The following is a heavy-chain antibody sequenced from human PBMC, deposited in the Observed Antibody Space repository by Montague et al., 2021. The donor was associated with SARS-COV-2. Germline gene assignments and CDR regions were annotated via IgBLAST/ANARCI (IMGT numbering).Heavy chain of an antibody. D-gene: IGHD3-16*01. CDR3: ARVGGGRTFYY. CDR1: GDSVSSTTYY. J-gene: IGHJ4*02. Sequence: SETLSLTCTVPGDSVSSTTYYWAWIRQPPGKGLEYIGTIYYSGSSYYNPTLKSRVAMSVDTSKNQFSLKLDSVTAADTAVYYCARVGGGRTFYYWGQGILVTVSS. V-gene: IGHV4-39*07. CDR2: IYYSGSS.